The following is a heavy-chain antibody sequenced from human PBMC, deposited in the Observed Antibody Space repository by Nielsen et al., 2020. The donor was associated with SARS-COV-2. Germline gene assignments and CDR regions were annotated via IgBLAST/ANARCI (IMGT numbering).Heavy chain of an antibody. CDR3: ARGGGDCYALGGMDV. V-gene: IGHV3-74*01. D-gene: IGHD2-21*02. CDR2: INSDGSST. J-gene: IGHJ6*02. Sequence: GGSLRLPCAASGFTFSSYWMHWVRQAPGKGLVWVSRINSDGSSTSYADSVKGRFTISRDNAKNTLYLQMNSLRAEDTAVYYCARGGGDCYALGGMDVWGQGTTVTVSS. CDR1: GFTFSSYW.